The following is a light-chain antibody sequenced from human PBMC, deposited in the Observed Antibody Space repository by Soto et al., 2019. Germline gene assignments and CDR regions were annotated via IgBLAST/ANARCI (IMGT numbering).Light chain of an antibody. Sequence: EIVLTQSPATLSLSPGERATLSCRASQSVNSYLAWYQQKPGQAPGLLIYDASNRATGIPARFSGSGSGTDFTLTISSLEPEDLAVYYCQQRSTWPPSLGGGTKVEIK. CDR2: DAS. V-gene: IGKV3-11*01. J-gene: IGKJ4*01. CDR3: QQRSTWPPS. CDR1: QSVNSY.